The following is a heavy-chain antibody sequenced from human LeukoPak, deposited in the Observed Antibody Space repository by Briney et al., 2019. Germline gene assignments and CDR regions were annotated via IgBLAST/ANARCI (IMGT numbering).Heavy chain of an antibody. V-gene: IGHV4-34*01. Sequence: SETLSLTCTVSGGSISSYYWSWIRQPPGKGLGWIGEINHSGSTNYNPSLKSRVTISVDTSKNQFSLKLSSVTAADTAVYYCARVTIDAFDIWGQGTMVTVSS. CDR1: GGSISSYY. CDR2: INHSGST. CDR3: ARVTIDAFDI. J-gene: IGHJ3*02.